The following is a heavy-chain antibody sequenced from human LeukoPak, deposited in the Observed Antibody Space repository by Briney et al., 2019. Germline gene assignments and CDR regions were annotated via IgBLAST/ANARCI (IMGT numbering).Heavy chain of an antibody. Sequence: GESLKISCKGSGYSFTSYWITWVRQMPGKGLEWMGRIDPRDSYTNYSPSFQGHVTISADKSLGTAYLQWSSLKASDTAMYYCARLDMTTTTFDYWGQGTLVTVSS. CDR3: ARLDMTTTTFDY. J-gene: IGHJ4*02. CDR2: IDPRDSYT. D-gene: IGHD1-14*01. V-gene: IGHV5-10-1*01. CDR1: GYSFTSYW.